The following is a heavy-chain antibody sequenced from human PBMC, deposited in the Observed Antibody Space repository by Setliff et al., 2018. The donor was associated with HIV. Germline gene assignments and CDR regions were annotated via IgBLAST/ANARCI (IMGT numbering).Heavy chain of an antibody. CDR1: GYTFSDYG. D-gene: IGHD6-19*01. J-gene: IGHJ6*03. CDR3: ARDWVAGTSGYYYYYMDV. V-gene: IGHV1-2*06. Sequence: ASVKVSCKASGYTFSDYGISWVRQAPGQGLEWMGRINPNSGGTNYAQKFQGRVTMTRDTSISTAYMELSRLRSDDTAVYYCARDWVAGTSGYYYYYMDVWGKGTTVTVSS. CDR2: INPNSGGT.